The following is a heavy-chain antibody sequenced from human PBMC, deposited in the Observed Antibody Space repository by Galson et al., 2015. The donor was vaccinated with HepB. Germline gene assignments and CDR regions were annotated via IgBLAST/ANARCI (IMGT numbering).Heavy chain of an antibody. J-gene: IGHJ4*02. D-gene: IGHD3-16*01. CDR2: ISGSGDST. V-gene: IGHV3-23*01. Sequence: SLRLSCAVSGFTFSTYAMTWVRQAPGKGLEWVSPISGSGDSTYYADSVKGRFTISRDNSKNTMFLQMNSLRAEDTAVYYCARVAYDYVWGSYDDYWGQGTLVTVSS. CDR3: ARVAYDYVWGSYDDY. CDR1: GFTFSTYA.